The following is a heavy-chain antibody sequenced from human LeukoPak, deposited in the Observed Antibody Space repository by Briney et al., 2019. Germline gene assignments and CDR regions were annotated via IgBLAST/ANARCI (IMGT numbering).Heavy chain of an antibody. V-gene: IGHV1-18*01. D-gene: IGHD3-10*01. CDR2: ISAYNGNT. CDR1: GYTFTSYG. Sequence: ASVTVSCTASGYTFTSYGISWVRQAPGQGLEWMGWISAYNGNTNYAQKLQGRVTMTTDTSTSTAYMELRSLRSDDTAVYYCARDPITMVRGVQRAYNWFDPWGQGTLVTVSS. J-gene: IGHJ5*02. CDR3: ARDPITMVRGVQRAYNWFDP.